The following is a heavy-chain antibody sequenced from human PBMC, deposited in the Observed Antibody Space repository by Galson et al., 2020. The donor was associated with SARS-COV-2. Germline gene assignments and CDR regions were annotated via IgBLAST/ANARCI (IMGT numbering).Heavy chain of an antibody. CDR1: GGSISSYY. J-gene: IGHJ6*02. V-gene: IGHV4-59*01. Sequence: SETLSLTCTVSGGSISSYYWSWIRQPPGKGLEWIGYIYYSGSTNYNPSLKSRVTISVDTSKNQFSLKLSSVTAADTAVYYCARALLYCSGVSCYYYGMDVWGQGTTVTVSS. CDR2: IYYSGST. CDR3: ARALLYCSGVSCYYYGMDV. D-gene: IGHD2-15*01.